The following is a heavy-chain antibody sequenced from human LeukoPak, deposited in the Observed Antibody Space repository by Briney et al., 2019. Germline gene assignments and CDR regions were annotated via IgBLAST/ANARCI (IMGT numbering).Heavy chain of an antibody. Sequence: SETLSLTCTVSGGSVSGHYWSWIRQPPGKGLEWIGHIHYSGSTNYNAPLKSRVTMTVDTSKNHFSLNLSSVTAADTAVYYCARDIRVVGATLYFDFWGQGTLVTVSS. CDR3: ARDIRVVGATLYFDF. J-gene: IGHJ4*02. V-gene: IGHV4-59*02. D-gene: IGHD1-26*01. CDR2: IHYSGST. CDR1: GGSVSGHY.